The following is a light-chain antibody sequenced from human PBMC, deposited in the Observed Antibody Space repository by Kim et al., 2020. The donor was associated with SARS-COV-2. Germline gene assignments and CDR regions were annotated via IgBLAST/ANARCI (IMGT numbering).Light chain of an antibody. V-gene: IGKV3-11*01. J-gene: IGKJ4*01. CDR3: QQRNSWPPAVT. Sequence: TGERATLSCRASQNIDTYLAWYQPRPGQAPRLLVYDASNRATCVPDRFSGSGSGTDFTLTISSLEPEDFSLYYCQQRNSWPPAVTFGGGTKVDIK. CDR1: QNIDTY. CDR2: DAS.